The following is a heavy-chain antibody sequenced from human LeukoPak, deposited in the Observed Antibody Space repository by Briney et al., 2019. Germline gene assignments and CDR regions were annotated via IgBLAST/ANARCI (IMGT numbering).Heavy chain of an antibody. D-gene: IGHD6-13*01. V-gene: IGHV3-23*01. Sequence: GGSLRLSCAASGFTFSSYGMNWVRQAPGKGLEWVSAISASGGTTYYADSVKGRFTISRDSSKNILYLQMNSLRAEDTAVYYCAKDLHIAAAGQLFDYWGQGTLVTVSS. CDR2: ISASGGTT. CDR1: GFTFSSYG. CDR3: AKDLHIAAAGQLFDY. J-gene: IGHJ4*02.